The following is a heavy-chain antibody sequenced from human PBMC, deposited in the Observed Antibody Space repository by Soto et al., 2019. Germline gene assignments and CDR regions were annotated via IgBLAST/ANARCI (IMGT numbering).Heavy chain of an antibody. D-gene: IGHD1-26*01. V-gene: IGHV1-8*01. CDR2: INPNNSNT. CDR3: TRTSDQDS. CDR1: GYTFTSYD. J-gene: IGHJ4*02. Sequence: QVQLVQSGAEVKKPGASVKVSCKASGYTFTSYDINWVRQAAGQGLEWMGRINPNNSNTAYAQKFQGRVTMTRNTSISTAYVELNSLRSDDTAIYYCTRTSDQDSWGQGTLVTVSA.